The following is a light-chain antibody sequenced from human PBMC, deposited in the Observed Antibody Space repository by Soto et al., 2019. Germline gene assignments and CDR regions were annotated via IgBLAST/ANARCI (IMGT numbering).Light chain of an antibody. Sequence: QSALTQPRSVSGSPGQSVTISCTGTISDLGGYNYVSWYQQHPGKAPKLMIYDVSKRPSGVPDRFSGSNSGNTVSLNISGLQAEDEADYYCCSYAGSYTHYVFGTGTKLTVL. J-gene: IGLJ6*01. CDR3: CSYAGSYTHYV. CDR2: DVS. CDR1: ISDLGGYNY. V-gene: IGLV2-11*01.